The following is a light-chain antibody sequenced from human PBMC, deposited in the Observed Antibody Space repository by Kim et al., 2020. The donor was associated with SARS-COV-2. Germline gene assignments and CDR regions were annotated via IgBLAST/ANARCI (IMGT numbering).Light chain of an antibody. J-gene: IGLJ2*01. CDR1: VLSKKY. V-gene: IGLV3-27*01. Sequence: SYELTQPSSVSVSPGQTARITCSGDVLSKKYARWFQQKSGQAPVLVIYKDSERPSGIPERFSGSSSGTTVTLTISGAHVEDEADYYCYSAADNNVIFGGGTQLTVL. CDR2: KDS. CDR3: YSAADNNVI.